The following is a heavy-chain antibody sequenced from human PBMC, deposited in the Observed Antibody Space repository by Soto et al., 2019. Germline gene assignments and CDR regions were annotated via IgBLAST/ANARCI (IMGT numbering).Heavy chain of an antibody. CDR1: GYTFTGHY. CDR3: AREVGKVGYSSSSCDY. Sequence: QVQLVQSGAEVKKPGASVKVSCRASGYTFTGHYIYWVRQAPGQGLEWMGWINPDNGGTSYAQKFQGRVTMTTDTSINPAYMELSRLRSDDTAVYYCAREVGKVGYSSSSCDYWGQGSLVTVST. CDR2: INPDNGGT. J-gene: IGHJ4*02. D-gene: IGHD6-6*01. V-gene: IGHV1-2*02.